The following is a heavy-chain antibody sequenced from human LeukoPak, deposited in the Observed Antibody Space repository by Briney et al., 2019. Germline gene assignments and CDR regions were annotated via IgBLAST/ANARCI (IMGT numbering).Heavy chain of an antibody. CDR3: ARVSLSTFGMDV. Sequence: ASVKVSCKASGYTFTGYYMHWVRQAPGQGLEWMGWINPNSGGTNYAQKFQGRVTMTRDTSISTAYMELSRLRSDDTAVYYCARVSLSTFGMDVWGKGTTVTVSS. CDR2: INPNSGGT. CDR1: GYTFTGYY. J-gene: IGHJ6*03. V-gene: IGHV1-2*02. D-gene: IGHD2-15*01.